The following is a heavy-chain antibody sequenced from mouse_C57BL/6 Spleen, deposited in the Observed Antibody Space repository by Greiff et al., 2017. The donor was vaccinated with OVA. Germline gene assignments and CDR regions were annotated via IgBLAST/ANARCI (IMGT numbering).Heavy chain of an antibody. Sequence: VHVKQSGAELVRPGASVKLSCTASGFNIKDDYMHWVKQRPEQGLEWIGWIDPENGDTEYASKFQGKATITADTSSNTAYLQLSSLTSEDTAVYYCTTDGSNYFDYWGQGTTLTVSS. D-gene: IGHD2-3*01. CDR2: IDPENGDT. CDR1: GFNIKDDY. J-gene: IGHJ2*01. CDR3: TTDGSNYFDY. V-gene: IGHV14-4*01.